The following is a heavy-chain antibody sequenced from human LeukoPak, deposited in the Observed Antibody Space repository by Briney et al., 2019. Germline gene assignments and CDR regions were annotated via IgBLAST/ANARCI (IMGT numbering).Heavy chain of an antibody. CDR2: IYYSGST. CDR1: GGSFSSGGYY. CDR3: ARGAENVVYDRLHYFDY. J-gene: IGHJ4*02. V-gene: IGHV4-31*03. Sequence: PSETLSLTCTVSGGSFSSGGYYWSWIRQHPGKGLEGVGYIYYSGSTYYNPSLKSRVTISVDTSKNPFSLKLSSVTAADTAVYYCARGAENVVYDRLHYFDYWGQGTLVTVSS. D-gene: IGHD5/OR15-5a*01.